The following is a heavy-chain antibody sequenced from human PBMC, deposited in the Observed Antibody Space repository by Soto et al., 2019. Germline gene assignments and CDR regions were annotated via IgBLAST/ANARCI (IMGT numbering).Heavy chain of an antibody. CDR3: AGEGPRGRGWYNY. D-gene: IGHD6-19*01. Sequence: QVQLQESGPGLVKPSQTLSLTCTVSGGSISSGGYYWSWIRQHPGKGLEGIGYIYYSGSTYYNPSVECRVXXSXARXKNQFRLTLRSVTAADTAVYYCAGEGPRGRGWYNYWGQGTLVTVSS. CDR2: IYYSGST. V-gene: IGHV4-31*03. CDR1: GGSISSGGYY. J-gene: IGHJ4*02.